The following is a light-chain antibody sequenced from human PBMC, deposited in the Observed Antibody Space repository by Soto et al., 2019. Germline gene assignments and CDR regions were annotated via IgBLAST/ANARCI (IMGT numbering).Light chain of an antibody. Sequence: QTVLTQPPSVSRAPGQGVTISCTGSSSNIGAGYDVHWYQQLPGTAPKLLIYGDSNRPSGVPDRFSGSKSGTSASLAITGLQAEDEADDYCQSYDSSLSAFYVFGTGTKVTVL. V-gene: IGLV1-40*01. J-gene: IGLJ1*01. CDR1: SSNIGAGYD. CDR2: GDS. CDR3: QSYDSSLSAFYV.